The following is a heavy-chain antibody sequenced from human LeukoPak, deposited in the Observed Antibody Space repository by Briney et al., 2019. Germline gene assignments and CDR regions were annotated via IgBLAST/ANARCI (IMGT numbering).Heavy chain of an antibody. D-gene: IGHD4-17*01. J-gene: IGHJ6*02. CDR3: AREDPQTTVPEGMDV. CDR1: GVSINSYF. V-gene: IGHV4-59*01. Sequence: SETLSLTCTVSGVSINSYFWSWIRQPPGKGLEWIGYIYSSGNTNYNPSLKSRVTISVDTSRNQFSLQLRSVTAADTAVYYCAREDPQTTVPEGMDVWGQGTTVIVSS. CDR2: IYSSGNT.